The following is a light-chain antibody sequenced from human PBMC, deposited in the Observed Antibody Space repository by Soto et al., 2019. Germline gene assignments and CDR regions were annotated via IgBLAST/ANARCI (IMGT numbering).Light chain of an antibody. CDR1: QSLLHTNGYSY. Sequence: IVMTQSPLSLPVTPGEPASISCRSSQSLLHTNGYSYLDWYLQKPGQSPQLLIYLGSNRASGVPDRFSGSGSGTDFTLKISRVEAEDVGVYYWMQALQAGAVGQGTKVEIK. J-gene: IGKJ1*01. CDR2: LGS. CDR3: MQALQAGA. V-gene: IGKV2-28*01.